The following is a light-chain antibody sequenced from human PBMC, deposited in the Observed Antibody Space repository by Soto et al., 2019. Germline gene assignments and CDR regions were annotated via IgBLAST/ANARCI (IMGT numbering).Light chain of an antibody. CDR1: SSDVGGYNY. CDR3: SSYTTSSTHVV. V-gene: IGLV2-14*03. Sequence: QSALTQPASVSGSPGQSITISCTGTSSDVGGYNYVSWYQQHPGKAPKFIIYDVSNRPSGVSNRFSGSKSGNTASLTISGLQAEDEGDYYCSSYTTSSTHVVFGGGTKLTVL. CDR2: DVS. J-gene: IGLJ2*01.